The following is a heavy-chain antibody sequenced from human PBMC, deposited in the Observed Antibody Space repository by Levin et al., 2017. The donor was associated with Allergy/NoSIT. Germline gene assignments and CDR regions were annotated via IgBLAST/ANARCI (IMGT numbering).Heavy chain of an antibody. CDR1: GFTFSSYA. Sequence: GGSLRLSCAASGFTFSSYAMHWVRQAPGKGLEWVAVISYDGSNKYHADSVKGRFTISRDTSKNTLYVQMNSLRAEDTAVYYCVRDLFQGLAGFWGQGTLVTVYS. J-gene: IGHJ4*02. V-gene: IGHV3-30-3*01. CDR2: ISYDGSNK. CDR3: VRDLFQGLAGF. D-gene: IGHD2/OR15-2a*01.